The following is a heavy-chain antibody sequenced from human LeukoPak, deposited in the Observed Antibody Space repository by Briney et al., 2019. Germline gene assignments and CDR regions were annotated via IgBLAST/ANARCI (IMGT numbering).Heavy chain of an antibody. J-gene: IGHJ4*02. CDR3: ARDFYSSGCKGD. V-gene: IGHV3-21*01. CDR1: GFTFSSYS. Sequence: GGALRLSCAASGFTFSSYSMNWVRQAPGKGVEWVASISSSSSYIYYADSVKGRLTISRDNAKHSLYLQMNSLRAEDTAVYYCARDFYSSGCKGDWGQGTLVTVSS. CDR2: ISSSSSYI. D-gene: IGHD6-19*01.